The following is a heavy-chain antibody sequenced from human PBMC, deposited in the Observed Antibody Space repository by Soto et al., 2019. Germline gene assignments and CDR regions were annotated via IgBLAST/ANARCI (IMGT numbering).Heavy chain of an antibody. V-gene: IGHV3-48*01. D-gene: IGHD4-17*01. Sequence: GGSLRLSCAASGFTFSSYSMNWVRQAPGKGLEWVSYISSSSSTIYYADSVKGRFTISGDNAKNSLYLQMNSLRAEDTAVYYCARDNPLYGGNPTSAFDIWGQGTMVTVSS. CDR2: ISSSSSTI. CDR1: GFTFSSYS. CDR3: ARDNPLYGGNPTSAFDI. J-gene: IGHJ3*02.